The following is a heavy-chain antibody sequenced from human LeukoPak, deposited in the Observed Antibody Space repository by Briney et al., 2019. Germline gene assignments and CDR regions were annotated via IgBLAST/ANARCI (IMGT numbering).Heavy chain of an antibody. J-gene: IGHJ4*02. Sequence: GGSLRLSCAASGFTVSSNYMTWVRQAPGKGLEWVSVIYSGGSTYYADSVKGRFTISRDNLKNTLYLQMNSLRAEDTAVYYCARDDYYDSSVTFDYWGQGTLVTVSS. CDR2: IYSGGST. D-gene: IGHD3-22*01. CDR1: GFTVSSNY. V-gene: IGHV3-53*01. CDR3: ARDDYYDSSVTFDY.